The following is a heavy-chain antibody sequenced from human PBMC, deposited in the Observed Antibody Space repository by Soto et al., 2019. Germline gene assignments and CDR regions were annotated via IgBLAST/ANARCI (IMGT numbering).Heavy chain of an antibody. D-gene: IGHD6-13*01. CDR3: ARAPIAAAAPIYFDY. Sequence: SETLSLTCTVSGGSISSSSYYWGWIRQPPGKGLEWIGSIYYSGSTYYNPSLKSRVTISVDTSKNQFSLKLSSVTAADTAVYYCARAPIAAAAPIYFDYWGQGTLVPVS. CDR2: IYYSGST. V-gene: IGHV4-39*01. J-gene: IGHJ4*02. CDR1: GGSISSSSYY.